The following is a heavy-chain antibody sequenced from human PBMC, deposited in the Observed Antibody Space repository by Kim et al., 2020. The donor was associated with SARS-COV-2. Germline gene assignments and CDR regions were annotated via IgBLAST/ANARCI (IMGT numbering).Heavy chain of an antibody. Sequence: SVKVSCKASGGTFNTYVISWVRQAPGQGLEWLGAIIPIFGIANYAQKFQGRVTITADESTSTAYMEMSSLRSEDTAVYYCAREMLGGGYSGYDQPYYYYGMDVWGRGTTVTVSS. CDR2: IIPIFGIA. J-gene: IGHJ6*02. CDR3: AREMLGGGYSGYDQPYYYYGMDV. D-gene: IGHD5-12*01. V-gene: IGHV1-69*13. CDR1: GGTFNTYV.